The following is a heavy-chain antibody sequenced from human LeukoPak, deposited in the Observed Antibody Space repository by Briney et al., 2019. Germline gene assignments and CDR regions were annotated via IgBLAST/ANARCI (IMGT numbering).Heavy chain of an antibody. Sequence: GGSLRVSCGASGFTFSAYDINWVRQAPGKGLEWVSHISSSGNPIYYADSVRGRFTISRDNAKNSLYLQMNSLRAEDTAVYYCARAFDYWGQGTLVTVSS. CDR3: ARAFDY. V-gene: IGHV3-48*01. J-gene: IGHJ4*02. CDR1: GFTFSAYD. CDR2: ISSSGNPI.